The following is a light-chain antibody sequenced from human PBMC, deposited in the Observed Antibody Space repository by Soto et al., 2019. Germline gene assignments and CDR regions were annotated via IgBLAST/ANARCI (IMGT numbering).Light chain of an antibody. V-gene: IGKV2-28*01. CDR2: LGS. CDR1: ESLLHSNGYNY. Sequence: DIVMTQSPLSLPVTPGEPASISCRSSESLLHSNGYNYLDWYLQKPGQSPQPLIYLGSNRAPGVPDRFSGSGSGTDFTLNISSVEAEDVGVYYCMQTLQTWTFGQGTKVEIK. J-gene: IGKJ1*01. CDR3: MQTLQTWT.